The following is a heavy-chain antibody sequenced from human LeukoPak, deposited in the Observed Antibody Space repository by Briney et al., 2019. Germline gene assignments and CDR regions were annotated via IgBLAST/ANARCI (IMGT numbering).Heavy chain of an antibody. D-gene: IGHD2-15*01. CDR3: ARVYNFGYCSGGSCYGLDY. J-gene: IGHJ4*02. Sequence: SVKVSCKASGGTFSSYAISWVRQAPGQGLEWMGGIIPIFGTANYAQKFQGRVTITADESTSTAYMGLSSLRSEDTAVYYCARVYNFGYCSGGSCYGLDYWGQGTLVTVSS. CDR1: GGTFSSYA. CDR2: IIPIFGTA. V-gene: IGHV1-69*01.